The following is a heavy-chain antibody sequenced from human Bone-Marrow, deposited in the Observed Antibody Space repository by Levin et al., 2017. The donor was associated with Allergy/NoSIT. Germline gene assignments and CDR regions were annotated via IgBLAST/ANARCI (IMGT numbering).Heavy chain of an antibody. CDR1: GRIFNTYS. V-gene: IGHV3-21*01. D-gene: IGHD5-12*01. CDR2: ISSSGTHV. J-gene: IGHJ4*02. CDR3: AHIGSTGYEYAVDY. Sequence: PGGSLRLSCAASGRIFNTYSMNWVRQAPGKGLEWVSYISSSGTHVYYADSVEGRFTVSRDNARDLLYLQMTSLRDEDTATYFCAHIGSTGYEYAVDYWGPGTLVTVSS.